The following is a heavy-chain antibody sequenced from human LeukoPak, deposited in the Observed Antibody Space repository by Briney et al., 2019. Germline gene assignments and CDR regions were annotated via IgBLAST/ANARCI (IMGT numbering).Heavy chain of an antibody. J-gene: IGHJ4*02. Sequence: GGSLRLSCAASGFPFSTFAMHWLRQAPGKGPEWLAFISYDGTNEIYSDSVKGRFTVSRDNSKNTLYLQMNSLRAEDTAVYYCARDHAIFGVVIMGSYFDYWGQGTLVTVSS. CDR2: ISYDGTNE. CDR3: ARDHAIFGVVIMGSYFDY. CDR1: GFPFSTFA. D-gene: IGHD3-3*01. V-gene: IGHV3-30-3*01.